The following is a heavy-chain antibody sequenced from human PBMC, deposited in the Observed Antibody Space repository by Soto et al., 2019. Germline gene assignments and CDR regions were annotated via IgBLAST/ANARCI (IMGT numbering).Heavy chain of an antibody. CDR2: ISSSSSYI. CDR1: GFTFISYS. J-gene: IGHJ5*02. D-gene: IGHD2-2*01. V-gene: IGHV3-21*01. CDR3: ARGDIVVVPAADNWFDP. Sequence: PGGSLRLSCAASGFTFISYSMNWVRQAPGKGLEWVSSISSSSSYIYYADSVKGRFTISRDNAKNSLYLQMNSLRAEDTAVYYCARGDIVVVPAADNWFDPWGQGTLVTVSS.